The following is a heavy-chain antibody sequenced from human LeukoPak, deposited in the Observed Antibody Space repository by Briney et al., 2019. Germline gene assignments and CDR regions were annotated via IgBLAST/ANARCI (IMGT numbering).Heavy chain of an antibody. D-gene: IGHD5-24*01. J-gene: IGHJ4*02. V-gene: IGHV3-21*01. CDR1: GFTFSSYS. Sequence: KTGGSLRLSCAASGFTFSSYSMNWVRQAPGKGLEWVSSISSSSSYIYYADSAKGRFTISRDNAKNSLYLQMNSLRAEDTAVYYCARDGYNYVSRLDYWGQGTLVTVSS. CDR2: ISSSSSYI. CDR3: ARDGYNYVSRLDY.